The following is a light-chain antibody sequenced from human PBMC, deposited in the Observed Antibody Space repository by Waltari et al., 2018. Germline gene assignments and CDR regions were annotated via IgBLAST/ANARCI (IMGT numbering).Light chain of an antibody. Sequence: EIVLTQSPVTLSLSPGEGATLSCRASQSVNGALAWYQKNPGQAPRLLIYHASNRPTGIPDRFSGSGSGTDFSLTISRLEPDDFAVYYCQHYLRLPVTFGQGTKVEI. CDR1: QSVNGA. J-gene: IGKJ1*01. CDR2: HAS. V-gene: IGKV3-20*01. CDR3: QHYLRLPVT.